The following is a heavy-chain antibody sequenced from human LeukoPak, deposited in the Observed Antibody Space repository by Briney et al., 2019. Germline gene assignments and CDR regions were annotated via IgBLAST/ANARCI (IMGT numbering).Heavy chain of an antibody. D-gene: IGHD3-22*01. CDR3: ATLNRGSGYYVDY. V-gene: IGHV3-66*03. J-gene: IGHJ4*02. CDR2: IYSDNT. CDR1: GFTVSSNS. Sequence: GGSLRLSCTVSGFTVSSNSMSWVRQAPGKGLEWVSFIYSDNTHYSDSVKGRFTISRDNSKNTLYLQMNSLRAEDTAVYYCATLNRGSGYYVDYWGQGTLVTVSS.